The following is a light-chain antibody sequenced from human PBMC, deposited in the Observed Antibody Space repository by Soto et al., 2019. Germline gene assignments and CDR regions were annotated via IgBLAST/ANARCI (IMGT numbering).Light chain of an antibody. CDR3: AAWDASLDGYV. V-gene: IGLV1-44*01. Sequence: QSVLTQPPSASGTPGQRVTISCSTSSSNLGDNTVNWYQQVPGAAPKLLIYSYDQRPSGVPDRFSXSKSGTSASXAISGLQSEDEADYYCAAWDASLDGYVFGTGTKVTVL. CDR1: SSNLGDNT. CDR2: SYD. J-gene: IGLJ1*01.